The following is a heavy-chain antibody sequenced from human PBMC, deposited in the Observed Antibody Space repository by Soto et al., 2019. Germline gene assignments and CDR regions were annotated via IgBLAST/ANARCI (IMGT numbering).Heavy chain of an antibody. CDR2: ISGSGGST. V-gene: IGHV3-23*01. CDR3: AKSGYGSGFRWVYWFDP. D-gene: IGHD6-19*01. Sequence: GGSLRLSCAASGFTFSSDAMSCVRQAPGKGLEWVSAISGSGGSTYYADSVKGRFTISRDNSKNTLYLQMNSLRAEDTAVYYCAKSGYGSGFRWVYWFDPWGQGTLVTVS. CDR1: GFTFSSDA. J-gene: IGHJ5*02.